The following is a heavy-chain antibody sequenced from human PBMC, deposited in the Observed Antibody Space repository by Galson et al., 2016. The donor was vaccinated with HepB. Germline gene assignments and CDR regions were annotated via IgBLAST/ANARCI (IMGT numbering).Heavy chain of an antibody. CDR1: GFSLSTDW. Sequence: SLRLSCAASGFSLSTDWMSWVRQAPGKGLEWVANINQDGSEKNYVDSLKGRFTISRDNAKNSLFLQMSSVRDEDTAVYYCVRGGGSYSLYWGQGTLVTVSS. V-gene: IGHV3-7*03. CDR2: INQDGSEK. D-gene: IGHD1-26*01. J-gene: IGHJ4*02. CDR3: VRGGGSYSLY.